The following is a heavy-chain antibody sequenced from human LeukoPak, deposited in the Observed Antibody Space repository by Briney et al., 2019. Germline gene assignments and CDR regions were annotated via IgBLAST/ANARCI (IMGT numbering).Heavy chain of an antibody. CDR2: IKQDGSEK. CDR1: GFTLRDYW. J-gene: IGHJ5*02. Sequence: GGSLRLSCEASGFTLRDYWMTWVRQAPGKGLEWVASIKQDGSEKYYVDSLKGRFTISRDNAKNSLFLQMNSLRPEDTAVYYCAKVRSSSTWGQGTLVTVSS. V-gene: IGHV3-7*01. CDR3: AKVRSSST. D-gene: IGHD6-6*01.